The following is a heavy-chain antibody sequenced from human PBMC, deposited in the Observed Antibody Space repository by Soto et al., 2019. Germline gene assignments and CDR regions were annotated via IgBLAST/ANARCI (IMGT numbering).Heavy chain of an antibody. CDR1: GGSISNGAYY. CDR2: IYYSGDT. D-gene: IGHD3-10*01. J-gene: IGHJ6*02. V-gene: IGHV4-31*03. Sequence: SETLSLTCTVSGGSISNGAYYWSWIRQRPGKGLEWIGYIYYSGDTQYNPSLKSRLTISIDTSNNQFSLKLSSMTAADTAVYYCARTYYYGSVLFPRAQYCGMDGWGPGTTVTVFS. CDR3: ARTYYYGSVLFPRAQYCGMDG.